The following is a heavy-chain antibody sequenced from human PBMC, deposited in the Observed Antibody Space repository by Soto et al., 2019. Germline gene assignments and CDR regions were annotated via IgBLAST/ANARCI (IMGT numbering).Heavy chain of an antibody. D-gene: IGHD1-1*01. V-gene: IGHV1-3*01. CDR1: GYTFTSYA. Sequence: ASVKVSCKASGYTFTSYAMHWVRQAPGQRLEWMGWINAGNGNTKYSQKFQGRVTITRDTSASTAYMELSSLRSEDTAVYYCARDHSVLEPDRFDYWGQGTLVTVSS. J-gene: IGHJ4*02. CDR3: ARDHSVLEPDRFDY. CDR2: INAGNGNT.